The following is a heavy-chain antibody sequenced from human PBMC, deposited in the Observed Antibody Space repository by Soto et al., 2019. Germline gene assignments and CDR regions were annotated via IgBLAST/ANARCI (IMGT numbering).Heavy chain of an antibody. CDR1: GFTVSSNY. J-gene: IGHJ2*01. CDR3: ARVGGDIVVVPAAINEWYFDL. V-gene: IGHV3-53*04. CDR2: IYSGGST. D-gene: IGHD2-2*01. Sequence: GGSLRLSCAASGFTVSSNYMSWVRQAPGKGLEWVSVIYSGGSTYYADSVKGRFTISRHNSKNTLYLQMNSLRAEDTAVYYCARVGGDIVVVPAAINEWYFDLWGRGTLVTVSS.